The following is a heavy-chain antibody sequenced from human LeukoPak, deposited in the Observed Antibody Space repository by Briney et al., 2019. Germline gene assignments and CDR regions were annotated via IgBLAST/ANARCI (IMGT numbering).Heavy chain of an antibody. Sequence: GGSLRLSCAASGFTFSSYSMNWVRQAPGKGLEWVSSISSSSSYIYYADSVKGRFTISRDNAKNSLYLQMNSLRAEDTALYYCAKDTGRPTDAITMEDNAFDIWGQGTMVTVSS. J-gene: IGHJ3*02. V-gene: IGHV3-21*04. CDR1: GFTFSSYS. CDR3: AKDTGRPTDAITMEDNAFDI. CDR2: ISSSSSYI. D-gene: IGHD3-3*01.